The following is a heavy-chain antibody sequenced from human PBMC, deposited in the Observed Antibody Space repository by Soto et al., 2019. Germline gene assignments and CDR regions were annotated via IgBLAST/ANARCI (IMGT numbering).Heavy chain of an antibody. J-gene: IGHJ4*02. D-gene: IGHD4-17*01. CDR3: AKPHNPYGDYEHGDFDY. CDR1: GFTFTRYS. Sequence: GGSLRLSCAAPGFTFTRYSMNWVRQAPGKGLEWVSSISITTNYIYNGDSMKGRFTISRDKAKNSLYLQMNSLRAEDTAVYYCAKPHNPYGDYEHGDFDYWGQGTLLTVSS. V-gene: IGHV3-21*04. CDR2: ISITTNYI.